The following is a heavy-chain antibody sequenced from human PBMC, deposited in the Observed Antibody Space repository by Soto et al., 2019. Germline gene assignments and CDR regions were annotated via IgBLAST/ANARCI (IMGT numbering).Heavy chain of an antibody. Sequence: QVQLVQSGAEVKKPGASVNVSCEASGYTFTDSSIHWVRQAPGQDHEWMGYINPNSGDTIFAQKFQGRVTMTRDTSISTAYMELSRVASDDTAVYYCARDLTGDPNYWGQGTLVTVSS. D-gene: IGHD7-27*01. J-gene: IGHJ4*02. V-gene: IGHV1-2*02. CDR3: ARDLTGDPNY. CDR2: INPNSGDT. CDR1: GYTFTDSS.